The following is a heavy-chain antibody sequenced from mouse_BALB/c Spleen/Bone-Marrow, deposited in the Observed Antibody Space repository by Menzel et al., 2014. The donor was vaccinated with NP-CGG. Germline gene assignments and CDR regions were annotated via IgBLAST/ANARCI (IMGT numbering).Heavy chain of an antibody. CDR3: ARQTYYDYDGYFDY. J-gene: IGHJ2*01. CDR2: ISYSGST. Sequence: VQLKESGPSLVKPSQTLSLTCSVTGDSITSGYWNWIRKFPGNKLEYMGYISYSGSTYYNPSLKSRISITRDTSKNQYYLQLISVTTEDTAMYYCARQTYYDYDGYFDYWGQGTTLTVSS. CDR1: GDSITSGY. D-gene: IGHD2-4*01. V-gene: IGHV3-8*02.